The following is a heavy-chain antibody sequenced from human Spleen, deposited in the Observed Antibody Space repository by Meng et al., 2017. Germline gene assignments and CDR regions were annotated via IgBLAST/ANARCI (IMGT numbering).Heavy chain of an antibody. J-gene: IGHJ4*02. CDR1: GFTFSSYA. CDR2: ISWNSGSI. V-gene: IGHV3-9*03. D-gene: IGHD3-10*01. CDR3: AKGSMVRGVILYYFDY. Sequence: LSLTCAASGFTFSSYAMSWVRQAPGKGLEWVSGISWNSGSIGYADSVKGRFTISRDNAKNSLYLQMNSLRAEDMALYYCAKGSMVRGVILYYFDYWGQGTLVTVSS.